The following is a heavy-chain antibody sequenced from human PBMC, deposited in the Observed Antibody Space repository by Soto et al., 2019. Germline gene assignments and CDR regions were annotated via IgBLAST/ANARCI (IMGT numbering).Heavy chain of an antibody. CDR1: GASITSGDYY. V-gene: IGHV4-30-4*01. Sequence: QVQLLESGPGLVKPSQTLSLTCTVSGASITSGDYYWSWIRQPPGKGLEWIGFIYYSGNSYYNPSLRSRVSISVDTSKNHFSLKVSSVIAADTAIYYCDRAVHDSSGSSFDYWGQGTLVTVSS. D-gene: IGHD3-22*01. CDR2: IYYSGNS. CDR3: DRAVHDSSGSSFDY. J-gene: IGHJ4*02.